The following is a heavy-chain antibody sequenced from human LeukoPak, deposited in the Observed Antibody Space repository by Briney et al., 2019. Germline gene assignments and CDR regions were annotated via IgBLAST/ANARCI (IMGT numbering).Heavy chain of an antibody. Sequence: GGSLRLSCAASGFTFSNFWMHWVRQAPGKGLVWVALIYGDGSFTRYADSVKGRFTISRDNAKNSLYLQMNSLRAEDTAVYYCARGGSSWSNNFDYWGQGTLVTVSS. CDR1: GFTFSNFW. D-gene: IGHD6-13*01. V-gene: IGHV3-74*01. CDR3: ARGGSSWSNNFDY. CDR2: IYGDGSFT. J-gene: IGHJ4*02.